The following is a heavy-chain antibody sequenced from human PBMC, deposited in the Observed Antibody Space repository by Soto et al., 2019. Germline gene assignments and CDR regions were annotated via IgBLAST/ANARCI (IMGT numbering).Heavy chain of an antibody. CDR3: AIHHPLDSSAWYN. V-gene: IGHV5-51*01. Sequence: RGESLKISCKASGYSFTNYWIGWVRQMPGKGLEWMGTIYPGDSDTRYSPSFQGQVTFSVDKSINTAYLHWTSLKASDTAIYYCAIHHPLDSSAWYNWGQGTLVTVSS. CDR2: IYPGDSDT. D-gene: IGHD6-19*01. J-gene: IGHJ4*02. CDR1: GYSFTNYW.